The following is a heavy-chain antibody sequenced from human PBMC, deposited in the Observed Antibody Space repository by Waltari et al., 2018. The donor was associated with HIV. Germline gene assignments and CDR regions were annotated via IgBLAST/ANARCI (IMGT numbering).Heavy chain of an antibody. CDR1: GFTFSSYW. CDR3: ARDAYSSSVAWFDP. D-gene: IGHD6-6*01. V-gene: IGHV3-7*01. Sequence: EVQLVESGGGLVQPGGSLRLSCAASGFTFSSYWMSWVRQAPGKGLECVANIKQDGSEKYYVDSVKGRFTISRDNAKNSLYLQMNSLRAEDTAVYYCARDAYSSSVAWFDPWGQGTLVTVSS. CDR2: IKQDGSEK. J-gene: IGHJ5*02.